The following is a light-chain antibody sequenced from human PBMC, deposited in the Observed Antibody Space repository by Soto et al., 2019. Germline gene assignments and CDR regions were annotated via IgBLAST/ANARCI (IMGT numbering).Light chain of an antibody. V-gene: IGKV1-39*01. Sequence: DIQMTQSPSSLSASVGDRVTITCRASQNINTYLIWYRQKLGEAPNLLIYGASSLQSGVSPRFSGSGSGTDFTLTISSLQPEDFATYYCQQSYNTPITFGQGARPEVK. CDR2: GAS. CDR3: QQSYNTPIT. J-gene: IGKJ5*01. CDR1: QNINTY.